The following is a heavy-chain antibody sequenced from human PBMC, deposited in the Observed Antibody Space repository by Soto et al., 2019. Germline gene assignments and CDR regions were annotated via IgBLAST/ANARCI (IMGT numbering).Heavy chain of an antibody. V-gene: IGHV1-3*05. J-gene: IGHJ5*02. CDR1: GYTFSTSV. CDR3: ARDPGRLGAP. Sequence: QVQLVQSGAEEKKPGASVKVSCTASGYTFSTSVMHWVRQPPVQRLEWMGWINAANGDTKSSQKFQGIVTITRDTSASTAYMQLSSLRNEDTTIYYCARDPGRLGAPWGQGTLVTVVS. CDR2: INAANGDT. D-gene: IGHD1-26*01.